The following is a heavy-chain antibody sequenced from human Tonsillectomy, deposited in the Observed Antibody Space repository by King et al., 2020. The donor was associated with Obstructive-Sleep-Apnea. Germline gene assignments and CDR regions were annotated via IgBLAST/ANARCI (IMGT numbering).Heavy chain of an antibody. J-gene: IGHJ4*02. Sequence: VQLQESGPGLVKPSETLSLTCSVSGDSISSNYWSWIRQPAGEGLEWVGRIYSDGSTNSNPSLKSRVTMSLDTSKNQFSLKLSSVTAADTAVYFCAREDRYRSGYYSLYYFDFWGQGTLVTVSS. V-gene: IGHV4-4*07. CDR1: GDSISSNY. CDR2: IYSDGST. D-gene: IGHD2-15*01. CDR3: AREDRYRSGYYSLYYFDF.